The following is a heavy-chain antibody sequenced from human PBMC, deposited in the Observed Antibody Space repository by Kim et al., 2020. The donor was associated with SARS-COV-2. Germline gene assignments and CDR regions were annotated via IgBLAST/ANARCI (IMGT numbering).Heavy chain of an antibody. V-gene: IGHV4-34*01. J-gene: IGHJ6*02. CDR3: ARKITMVRGSLYYYYYYGMYV. D-gene: IGHD3-10*01. CDR1: GGSFSGYY. CDR2: INHSGST. Sequence: SETLSLTCAVYGGSFSGYYWSWIRQPPGKGLEWIGEINHSGSTNYNPSLKSRVTISVDTSKNQFSLKLSSVTAADTAVYYCARKITMVRGSLYYYYYYGMYVWGQGTTVTVSS.